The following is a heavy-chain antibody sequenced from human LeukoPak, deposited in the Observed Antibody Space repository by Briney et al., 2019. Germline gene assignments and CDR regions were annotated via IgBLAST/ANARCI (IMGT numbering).Heavy chain of an antibody. Sequence: SQTLSLTCAISGDSVSSNSAARTWIRQSPSRGLEWLGRTYYRSKWYNDYAVSVKSRITINPDTSKNQFSLQLNSVTPEDTAVYYCARAFAARWGYNWFDPWGQGTLVTVSS. D-gene: IGHD3-16*01. CDR2: TYYRSKWYN. J-gene: IGHJ5*02. CDR3: ARAFAARWGYNWFDP. CDR1: GDSVSSNSAA. V-gene: IGHV6-1*01.